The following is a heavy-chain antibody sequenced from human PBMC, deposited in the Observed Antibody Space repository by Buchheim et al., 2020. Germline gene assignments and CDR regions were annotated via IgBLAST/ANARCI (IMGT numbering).Heavy chain of an antibody. V-gene: IGHV3-7*01. Sequence: EVQLVESGGGLVQPGGSLRLSCAASGFTFSSYWMSWVRQAPGKGLEWVANIKQDGSEKYYVDSVKGRFTIFRDNAKNSLYLQMNSLRAEDTAVYYCARESYYDFWSGNYYYYYYMDVWGKGTT. J-gene: IGHJ6*03. CDR2: IKQDGSEK. CDR1: GFTFSSYW. CDR3: ARESYYDFWSGNYYYYYYMDV. D-gene: IGHD3-3*01.